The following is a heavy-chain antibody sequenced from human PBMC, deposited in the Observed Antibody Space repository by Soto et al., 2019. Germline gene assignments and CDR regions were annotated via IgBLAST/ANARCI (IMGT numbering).Heavy chain of an antibody. Sequence: PSETLSLTCTVSGGSISSGDYYWSWIRQPPGKGLEWIGYIYYSGSTYYNPSLKSRVTISVDTSKNQFSLELSSVTAADTAVYYCARGEGENTVVTPDWLDPWGQGTLVTVYS. D-gene: IGHD2-21*02. CDR1: GGSISSGDYY. V-gene: IGHV4-30-4*01. CDR3: ARGEGENTVVTPDWLDP. J-gene: IGHJ5*02. CDR2: IYYSGST.